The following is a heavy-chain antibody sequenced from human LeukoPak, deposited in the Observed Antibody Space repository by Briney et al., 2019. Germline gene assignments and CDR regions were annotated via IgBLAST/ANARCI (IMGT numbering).Heavy chain of an antibody. CDR1: GGSFSGYY. Sequence: SETLSLTCAVYGGSFSGYYWSWIRQPPGKGLEWIGGINHSGSTNYNPSLKSRVTISVDTSKNQFSLKLSSVTAADTAVYYCARRPQLASQTYIRRYYFDYRGQGTLVTVSS. D-gene: IGHD1-1*01. J-gene: IGHJ4*02. V-gene: IGHV4-34*01. CDR2: INHSGST. CDR3: ARRPQLASQTYIRRYYFDY.